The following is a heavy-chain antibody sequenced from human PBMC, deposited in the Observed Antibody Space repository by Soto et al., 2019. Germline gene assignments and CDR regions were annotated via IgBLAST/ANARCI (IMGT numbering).Heavy chain of an antibody. CDR1: GGSISRGGYY. CDR3: ARDYRPTTVTTKYYYYGMDV. D-gene: IGHD4-17*01. J-gene: IGHJ6*02. Sequence: SETLSLTCTVSGGSISRGGYYWSWIRQHPGKGLEWIGYIYYSGSTYYNPSLKSRVTISVDTSKNQFSLKLSSVTAADTAVYYCARDYRPTTVTTKYYYYGMDVWGQGTTVTVSS. CDR2: IYYSGST. V-gene: IGHV4-31*03.